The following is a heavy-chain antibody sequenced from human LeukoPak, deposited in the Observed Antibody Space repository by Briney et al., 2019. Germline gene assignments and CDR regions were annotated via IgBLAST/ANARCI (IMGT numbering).Heavy chain of an antibody. Sequence: ASVKVSCKASGYTFTAYYMHWVRQAPGQGLEWMGWISAYNGNTNYAQKLQGRVTMTTDTSASTAYMELRSLRSDDTAVYYCARVPSADILTGYYAYYYYYMDVWGKGTTVTVSS. V-gene: IGHV1-18*04. CDR1: GYTFTAYY. D-gene: IGHD3-9*01. CDR2: ISAYNGNT. J-gene: IGHJ6*03. CDR3: ARVPSADILTGYYAYYYYYMDV.